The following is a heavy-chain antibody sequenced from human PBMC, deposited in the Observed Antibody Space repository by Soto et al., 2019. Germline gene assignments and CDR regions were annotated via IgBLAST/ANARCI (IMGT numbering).Heavy chain of an antibody. CDR1: GFTFSSYA. CDR2: ISGSGGST. J-gene: IGHJ4*02. Sequence: PGGSLRLSCAASGFTFSSYAMSWVRQAPGKGLEWVSAISGSGGSTYYADSVKGRFTISRDNSKNTLYLQMNSLRAEDTAVYYCAKGVCSMIVVVIYYDYWGQGNLVTVSS. D-gene: IGHD3-22*01. V-gene: IGHV3-23*01. CDR3: AKGVCSMIVVVIYYDY.